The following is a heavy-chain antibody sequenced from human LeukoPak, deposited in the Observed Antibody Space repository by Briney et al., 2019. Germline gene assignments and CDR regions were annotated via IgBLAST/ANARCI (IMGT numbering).Heavy chain of an antibody. CDR3: GKDRFNSYGYDY. J-gene: IGHJ4*02. V-gene: IGHV3-23*01. CDR2: ISGSGGST. Sequence: PGGSLRLSCAASGFTSSSYAMSWVRQAPGKGLEWVSAISGSGGSTYYADSVKGRFTLSRDNSKNTLYLQMNSLRAEDTAVYYCGKDRFNSYGYDYWGQGTLVTVSS. CDR1: GFTSSSYA. D-gene: IGHD5-18*01.